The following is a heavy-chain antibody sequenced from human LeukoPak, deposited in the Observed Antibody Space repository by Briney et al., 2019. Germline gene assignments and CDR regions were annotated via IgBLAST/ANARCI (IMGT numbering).Heavy chain of an antibody. V-gene: IGHV3-74*01. CDR2: INTDGSTT. J-gene: IGHJ4*02. CDR3: ARGGLSAAPDY. D-gene: IGHD2-2*01. Sequence: GGSLRLSCAASGFTFSSYWMHWVRQAPGKGLVCVSRINTDGSTTGYADSVKGRFTVSRDNAKNTMYLQMNSLRVEDTAVYYCARGGLSAAPDYWGQGTLVTVSS. CDR1: GFTFSSYW.